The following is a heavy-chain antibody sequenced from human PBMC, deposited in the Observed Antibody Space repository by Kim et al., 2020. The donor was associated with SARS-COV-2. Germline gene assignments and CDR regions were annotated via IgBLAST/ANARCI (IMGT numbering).Heavy chain of an antibody. V-gene: IGHV3-30-3*01. CDR1: GFTFNNYH. J-gene: IGHJ6*02. CDR2: ISYDGSNK. CDR3: ARDSYGMDV. Sequence: GGSLRLSCAASGFTFNNYHMHWVRQAPGKGLEWVAAISYDGSNKYNADSVKGRFTVSRDNSNNTLYLQMNSLRAEDTAVYYCARDSYGMDVWGQGTTVTVSS.